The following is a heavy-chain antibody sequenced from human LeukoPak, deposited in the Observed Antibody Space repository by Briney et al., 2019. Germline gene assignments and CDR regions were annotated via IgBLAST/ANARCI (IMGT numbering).Heavy chain of an antibody. CDR2: LSGRGSSS. J-gene: IGHJ4*02. V-gene: IGHV3-23*01. CDR3: VRAEGVDPFDY. CDR1: GFTFSRFA. Sequence: GGSLRLSCAASGFTFSRFAMNWVRQAPGKGLEWVSSLSGRGSSSYYADSVKGRFTISRDNSRSTLFLQMSSLRAEDTAIYYCVRAEGVDPFDYWGQGTLVTVSS. D-gene: IGHD1-14*01.